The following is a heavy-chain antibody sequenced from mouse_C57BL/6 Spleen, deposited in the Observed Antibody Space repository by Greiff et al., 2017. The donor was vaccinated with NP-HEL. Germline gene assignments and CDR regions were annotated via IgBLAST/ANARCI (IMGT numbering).Heavy chain of an antibody. CDR3: ANLLRFSYYAMDD. CDR1: GYTFTSYW. V-gene: IGHV1-53*01. Sequence: QVQLQQPGTELVKPGASVKLSCKASGYTFTSYWMHWVKQRPGQGLEWIGNINPSNGGTNYNEKFKGKATFTADTSSNTAHMQLSSLTTEDAAIYYWANLLRFSYYAMDDWGQGTSVTVSS. D-gene: IGHD1-1*01. CDR2: INPSNGGT. J-gene: IGHJ4*01.